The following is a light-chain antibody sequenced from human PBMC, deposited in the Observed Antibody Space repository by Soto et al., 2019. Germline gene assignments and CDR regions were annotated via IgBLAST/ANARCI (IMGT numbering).Light chain of an antibody. CDR1: SSDTGADDF. V-gene: IGLV2-14*01. Sequence: QSALTQPASVSGSPGQSITISCTGTSSDTGADDFVSWYQHHPDKTPKLIIFEVTYRPTGISHRFSASKSGNTASLTISGLEAEDEAFYYCSSYRKTTFPHVVFGGGTKVTVL. CDR2: EVT. CDR3: SSYRKTTFPHVV. J-gene: IGLJ2*01.